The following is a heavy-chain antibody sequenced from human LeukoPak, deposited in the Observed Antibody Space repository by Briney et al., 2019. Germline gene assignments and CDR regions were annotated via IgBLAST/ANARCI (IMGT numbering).Heavy chain of an antibody. CDR1: GFTFSSYA. V-gene: IGHV3-23*01. CDR2: ISGICTSI. Sequence: GGSLRLSCVASGFTFSSYAMTWVRQAPGKGPEWVSDISGICTSIYYADSVKGRFTISRDNSKNTLYLQMNSLRAEDTAVYYCAKRDDSSGYSYDHWGQGTLVTVSS. J-gene: IGHJ4*02. CDR3: AKRDDSSGYSYDH. D-gene: IGHD3-22*01.